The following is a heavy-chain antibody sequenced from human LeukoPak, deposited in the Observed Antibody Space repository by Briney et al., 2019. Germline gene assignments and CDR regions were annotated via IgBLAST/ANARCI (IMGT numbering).Heavy chain of an antibody. V-gene: IGHV4-39*01. J-gene: IGHJ4*02. CDR3: ARSPRDRYDSSGYYYFDY. D-gene: IGHD3-22*01. Sequence: SETLSLTCTVSGGSISSSSYYWGWIRQPPGKGLEWIGSIYYSGSTYYNPSLKSRVTISVDTSKNQFSLKLSSVTAADTAVYYCARSPRDRYDSSGYYYFDYWGQGTLVTVSS. CDR2: IYYSGST. CDR1: GGSISSSSYY.